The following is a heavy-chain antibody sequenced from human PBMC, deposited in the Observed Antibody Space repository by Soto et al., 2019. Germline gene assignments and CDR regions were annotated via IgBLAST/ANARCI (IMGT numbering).Heavy chain of an antibody. J-gene: IGHJ4*02. V-gene: IGHV3-33*01. CDR3: ARDPDRGYLDY. Sequence: QVQLVESGGGVVQPGRSLRLSCAASGFTFSSYGMHWVRQAPGKGLEWVAVIWYDGSNKYYADSVKGRFTISRDNSKNTLYLQMNSLRAEDTAVYYCARDPDRGYLDYWGQGTLVTVSS. CDR1: GFTFSSYG. CDR2: IWYDGSNK.